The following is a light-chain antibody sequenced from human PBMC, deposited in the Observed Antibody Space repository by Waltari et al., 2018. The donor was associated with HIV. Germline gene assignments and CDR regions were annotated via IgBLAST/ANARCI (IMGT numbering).Light chain of an antibody. Sequence: QSVLTQPPSVSGAPGQRVTISGTGSSSNIGDGYDVHWYQQLPGTSPKLLIYGTSNRPSGVPDRFTGSKSGTSASLTITGLQPDDETDYYCQSYDSSLSNWVFGGGTKLTVL. CDR1: SSNIGDGYD. CDR2: GTS. V-gene: IGLV1-40*01. CDR3: QSYDSSLSNWV. J-gene: IGLJ3*02.